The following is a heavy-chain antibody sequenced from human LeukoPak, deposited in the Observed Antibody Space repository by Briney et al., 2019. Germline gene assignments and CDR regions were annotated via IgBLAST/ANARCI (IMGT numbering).Heavy chain of an antibody. D-gene: IGHD1-26*01. V-gene: IGHV3-30-3*01. CDR1: GFTFSSYA. CDR2: ISYDGSNK. J-gene: IGHJ4*02. Sequence: PGRSLRLSCAASGFTFSSYAMHWVRQAPGKGLGWVAVISYDGSNKYYADSVKGRFTISRDNSKNTLYLQMNSLRAEDTAVYYCARGGGATINWFDYWGQGTLVTVSS. CDR3: ARGGGATINWFDY.